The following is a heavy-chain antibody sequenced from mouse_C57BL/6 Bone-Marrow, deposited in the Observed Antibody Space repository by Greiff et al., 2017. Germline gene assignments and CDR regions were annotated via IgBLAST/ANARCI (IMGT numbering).Heavy chain of an antibody. J-gene: IGHJ2*01. V-gene: IGHV1-81*01. Sequence: QVQLQQSGAELARPGASVKLSCKASGYTFTSYGISWVKQRTGQGLEWIGEIYPRSGNTYYNEKFKGKAKLTSDKSSSTAYMELRSLTSEYSAVYFCAREAGWLLPFDYWGQGTTLTVSS. CDR1: GYTFTSYG. CDR2: IYPRSGNT. D-gene: IGHD2-3*01. CDR3: AREAGWLLPFDY.